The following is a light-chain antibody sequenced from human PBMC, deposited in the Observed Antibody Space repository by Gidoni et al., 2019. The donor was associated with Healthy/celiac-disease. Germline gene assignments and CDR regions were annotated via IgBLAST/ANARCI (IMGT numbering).Light chain of an antibody. CDR3: QQSYSTPV. Sequence: DIQMTQSPSSLSASVGDRVTITGRASQSISSYLNWYQQKPGKAPKLLIYAASSLQSGVPSRFSGSGSGTDFTLTISSLQPEDFATYYCQQSYSTPVFGGGTKVEIK. CDR1: QSISSY. CDR2: AAS. J-gene: IGKJ4*01. V-gene: IGKV1-39*01.